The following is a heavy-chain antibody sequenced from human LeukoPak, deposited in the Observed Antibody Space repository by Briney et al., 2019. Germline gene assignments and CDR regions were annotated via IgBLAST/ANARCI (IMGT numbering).Heavy chain of an antibody. CDR3: SRESGAFCPFGY. Sequence: SETLSLTCAVSGGSILSRDWWTWVRQPPGKGLEWLGDIFHSGAANYNQSLRSRLTLSVDKSENQFSLRLTSVTAADTAIYYCSRESGAFCPFGYWGQGTLVIVPP. CDR2: IFHSGAA. J-gene: IGHJ4*02. CDR1: GGSILSRDW. V-gene: IGHV4/OR15-8*01. D-gene: IGHD1-26*01.